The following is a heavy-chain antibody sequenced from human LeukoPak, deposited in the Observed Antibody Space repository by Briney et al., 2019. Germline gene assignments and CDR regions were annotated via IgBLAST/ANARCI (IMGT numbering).Heavy chain of an antibody. CDR3: ARASAGGFGELSD. CDR2: MSGSGYYT. J-gene: IGHJ4*02. V-gene: IGHV3-23*01. Sequence: GGSLRLSCAASGFAFSNFAMSWVRQTPGKGLEWVSAMSGSGYYTYYVESVKGRFTISRDNSKNTLYLHMNSLRADDTAVYYCARASAGGFGELSDWGQGTLVTVSS. D-gene: IGHD3-10*01. CDR1: GFAFSNFA.